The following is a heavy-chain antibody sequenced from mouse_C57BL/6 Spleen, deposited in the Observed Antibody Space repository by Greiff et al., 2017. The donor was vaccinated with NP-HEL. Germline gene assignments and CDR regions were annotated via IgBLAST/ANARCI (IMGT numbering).Heavy chain of an antibody. J-gene: IGHJ2*01. CDR1: GYTFTDYN. D-gene: IGHD2-4*01. CDR3: ARDYYDYDEGHYFDY. CDR2: INPNNGGT. Sequence: EVQLQQSGPELVKPGASVKIPCKASGYTFTDYNMDWVKQSHGKSLEWIGDINPNNGGTIYNQKFKGKATLTVDKSSSTAYMELRSLTSEDTAVYYCARDYYDYDEGHYFDYWGQGTTLTVSS. V-gene: IGHV1-18*01.